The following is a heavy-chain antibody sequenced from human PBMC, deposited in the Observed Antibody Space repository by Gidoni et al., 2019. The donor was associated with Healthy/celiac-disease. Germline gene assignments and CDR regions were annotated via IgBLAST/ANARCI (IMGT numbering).Heavy chain of an antibody. CDR2: ISYDGSNK. CDR3: ARGRHVLRYFEGPDY. D-gene: IGHD3-9*01. V-gene: IGHV3-30-3*01. Sequence: QVQLVESGGGVVQPGRSLRLSCAAAGFTSSSYAMPWVRQAPGKGLEWGAVISYDGSNKSYADSVKGRFTISRDNSKNTLYLQMNSLRAEDTAVYYCARGRHVLRYFEGPDYWGQGTLVTVSS. CDR1: GFTSSSYA. J-gene: IGHJ4*02.